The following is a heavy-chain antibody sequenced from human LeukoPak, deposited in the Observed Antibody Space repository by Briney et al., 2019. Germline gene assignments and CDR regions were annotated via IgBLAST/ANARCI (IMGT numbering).Heavy chain of an antibody. CDR1: GYTFTGYY. CDR3: VRDRTKYCSSTSCPLDY. Sequence: ASVKVSCKASGYTFTGYYLHWVRQAPGQGLEWMGWINPHSGGTNCAQKFQGRVTMTRDTSISTAYMELSRLRSDDTAVYYCVRDRTKYCSSTSCPLDYWGQGTLVTVSS. V-gene: IGHV1-2*02. CDR2: INPHSGGT. J-gene: IGHJ4*02. D-gene: IGHD2-2*01.